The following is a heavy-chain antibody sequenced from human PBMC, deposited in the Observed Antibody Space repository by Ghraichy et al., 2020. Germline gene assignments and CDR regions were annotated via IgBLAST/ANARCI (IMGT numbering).Heavy chain of an antibody. CDR1: GFTFSSYA. V-gene: IGHV3-23*01. CDR3: AKDDLTVVVASTPYYFDY. Sequence: GGSLRLSCAASGFTFSSYAMSWVRQAPGKGLEWVSAISGSGGSTYYADSVKGRFIISRDNSKNTLYLQMNSLRAEDTAVYYCAKDDLTVVVASTPYYFDYWGQGTLVTVSS. J-gene: IGHJ4*02. CDR2: ISGSGGST. D-gene: IGHD2-15*01.